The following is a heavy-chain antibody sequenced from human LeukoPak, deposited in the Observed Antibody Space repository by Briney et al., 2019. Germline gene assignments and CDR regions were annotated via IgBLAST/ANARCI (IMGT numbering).Heavy chain of an antibody. CDR3: AREGVWAIFDY. D-gene: IGHD3-10*01. J-gene: IGHJ4*02. Sequence: SETLSLTCTVSGGSISSGDYYWSWIRQPPGKGLEWIGYIYYSGSTYYNPSLKSRVTISVDTSKNQFSLKLSSVTAADTAVYYCAREGVWAIFDYWGQGTLVTVSS. CDR1: GGSISSGDYY. CDR2: IYYSGST. V-gene: IGHV4-30-4*08.